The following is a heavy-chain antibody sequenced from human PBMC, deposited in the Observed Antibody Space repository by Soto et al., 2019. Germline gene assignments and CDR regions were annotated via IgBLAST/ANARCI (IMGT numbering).Heavy chain of an antibody. CDR3: SRVEYSSSSGDYGMDV. V-gene: IGHV1-8*01. CDR2: MNPNSGNT. CDR1: GYTFTSYD. D-gene: IGHD6-6*01. J-gene: IGHJ6*02. Sequence: QVQLVQSGAEVKKPGASVKVSCKASGYTFTSYDINWVRQATGQGLEWMGWMNPNSGNTGYAQKFQGRVTMTRNTSISTAYMELSSLRSEDTAVYYCSRVEYSSSSGDYGMDVWGQGTTVTVSS.